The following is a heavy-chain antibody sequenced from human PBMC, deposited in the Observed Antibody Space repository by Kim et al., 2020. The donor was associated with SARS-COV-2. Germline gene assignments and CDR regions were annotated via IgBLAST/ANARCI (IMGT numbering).Heavy chain of an antibody. J-gene: IGHJ4*02. CDR2: ISGSGGGT. V-gene: IGHV3-23*01. CDR1: GFTLNNYA. CDR3: AKDPRIYYGSGNLISQD. D-gene: IGHD3-10*01. Sequence: GGSLRLSCAASGFTLNNYAMNWVRQTPGKGLEWVSAISGSGGGTYYADSVKGRFTISKDNSKNTLYLQMNSLRAEDTAVYYCAKDPRIYYGSGNLISQDWGQGTLVTVSS.